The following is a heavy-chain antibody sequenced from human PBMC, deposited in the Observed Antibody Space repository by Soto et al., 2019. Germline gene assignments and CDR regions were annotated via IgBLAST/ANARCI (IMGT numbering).Heavy chain of an antibody. V-gene: IGHV3-23*01. CDR1: GFTFSSSA. CDR3: GVMTTVTDESDY. CDR2: ISGSGGST. D-gene: IGHD4-4*01. J-gene: IGHJ4*02. Sequence: EVQLLESGGGLVQPGGSLRLSCAAPGFTFSSSAMSWVRQAPGKGLEWVSAISGSGGSTYYADSVKGQFTISRDNSKNTLYLQMNSLRAEDTAVYYCGVMTTVTDESDYWGQGTLVTVSS.